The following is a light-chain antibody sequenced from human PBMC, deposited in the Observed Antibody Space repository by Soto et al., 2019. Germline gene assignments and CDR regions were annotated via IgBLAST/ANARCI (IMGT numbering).Light chain of an antibody. CDR2: EVT. CDR3: SSYTAGGTI. J-gene: IGLJ1*01. Sequence: QSVLTQPASVSGSPGQSITISCTGTSIDIGPYDYVSWYQQHPGKAPKLMIYEVTNRPSGVSNRFSGSKSGNTASLTISGLQAEDEADYYCSSYTAGGTIFGTGTKLTVL. V-gene: IGLV2-14*01. CDR1: SIDIGPYDY.